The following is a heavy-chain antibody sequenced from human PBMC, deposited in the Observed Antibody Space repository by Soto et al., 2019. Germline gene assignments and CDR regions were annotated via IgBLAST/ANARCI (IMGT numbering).Heavy chain of an antibody. V-gene: IGHV3-30-3*01. J-gene: IGHJ6*02. CDR2: ISYDGSNK. D-gene: IGHD1-1*01. CDR1: GFTFSSYA. CDR3: ARDSRRGDFYYYGMDV. Sequence: TGGSLRLSCAASGFTFSSYAMHWVRQAPGKGLEWVAVISYDGSNKYYADSVKGRFTISRDNSKSTLYLQMNSLRAEDTAVYYCARDSRRGDFYYYGMDVWGQGTTVTVSS.